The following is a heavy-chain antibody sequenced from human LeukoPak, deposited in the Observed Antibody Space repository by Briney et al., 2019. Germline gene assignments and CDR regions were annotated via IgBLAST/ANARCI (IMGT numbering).Heavy chain of an antibody. CDR2: IIPIFGTA. Sequence: ASVKVSCKASGGTFSSYAVGWVRQAPGQGLEWMGGIIPIFGTANYAQKFQGRVTITTDESTSTAYMELSSLRSEDTAVYYCARHGDFPFTRYYYYMDVWGKGTTVTVSS. V-gene: IGHV1-69*05. CDR1: GGTFSSYA. CDR3: ARHGDFPFTRYYYYMDV. D-gene: IGHD4-17*01. J-gene: IGHJ6*03.